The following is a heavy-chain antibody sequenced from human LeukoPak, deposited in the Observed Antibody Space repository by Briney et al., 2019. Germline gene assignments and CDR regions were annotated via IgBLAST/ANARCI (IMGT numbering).Heavy chain of an antibody. D-gene: IGHD2-21*01. V-gene: IGHV4-59*01. CDR2: IFYSGSA. CDR1: GGSISGYY. J-gene: IGHJ3*02. CDR3: ARDRTPSDYASDI. Sequence: PSETLSLTCTVSGGSISGYYWNWIRQPPGKGLEWIGYIFYSGSADYNPALKSRVTISVDTSKNQFSLKLSSVTAADTAVYYCARDRTPSDYASDIWGQGTMVTVSS.